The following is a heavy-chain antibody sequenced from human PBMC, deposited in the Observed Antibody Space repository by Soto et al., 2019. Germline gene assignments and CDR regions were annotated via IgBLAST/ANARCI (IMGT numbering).Heavy chain of an antibody. CDR2: IIPIFGTA. V-gene: IGHV1-69*13. CDR1: GGTFSSYA. J-gene: IGHJ4*02. Sequence: GASVKVSCKASGGTFSSYAISWVRQAPGQGLEWMGGIIPIFGTANYAQKFQGRVTITADESTSTAYMELSSLRSEDTAVYYCARDLRDGYNLPTIWGQGTLVTVSS. CDR3: ARDLRDGYNLPTI. D-gene: IGHD5-12*01.